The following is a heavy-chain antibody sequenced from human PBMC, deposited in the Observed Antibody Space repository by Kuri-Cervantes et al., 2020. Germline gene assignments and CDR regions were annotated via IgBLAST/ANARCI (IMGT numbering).Heavy chain of an antibody. V-gene: IGHV3-30*18. CDR3: AKGITYYYDSSGYQRGDAFDI. D-gene: IGHD3-22*01. CDR1: GFTFSSYG. Sequence: LSLTRAASGFTFSSYGMHWVRQAPGKGLEWVAVISYDGSNKYYADSVKGRFTISRDNSKNTLYLQMNSLRAEDTAVYYCAKGITYYYDSSGYQRGDAFDIWGQGTMVTVSS. J-gene: IGHJ3*02. CDR2: ISYDGSNK.